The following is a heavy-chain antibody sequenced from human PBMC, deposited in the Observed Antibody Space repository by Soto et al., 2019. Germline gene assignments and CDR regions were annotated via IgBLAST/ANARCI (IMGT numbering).Heavy chain of an antibody. J-gene: IGHJ3*02. CDR2: ISSSSSYI. CDR1: GFTFSSYS. V-gene: IGHV3-21*01. D-gene: IGHD2-15*01. Sequence: EVQLVESGGGLVKPGGSLRLSCAASGFTFSSYSMNWVRQAPGKGLEWVSSISSSSSYIYYADSVKGRFTISRDNAKNSLYLQMNSLRAEDTAVYYCARDLLFDIVVVVAATGAFDIWGQGTMVTVSS. CDR3: ARDLLFDIVVVVAATGAFDI.